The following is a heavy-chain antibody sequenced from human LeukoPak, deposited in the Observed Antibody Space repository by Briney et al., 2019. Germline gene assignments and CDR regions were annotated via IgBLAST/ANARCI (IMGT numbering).Heavy chain of an antibody. J-gene: IGHJ5*02. D-gene: IGHD4-17*01. V-gene: IGHV3-9*01. CDR3: AKKKFPIRDYGDYIGTGPLDP. Sequence: GGSLRLSCAASGFTFDDYAMHWVRQAPGKGLEWVSGISWNSGSIGYADSVKGRFTISRDNAKNSLYLQMNSLRAEDTALYYCAKKKFPIRDYGDYIGTGPLDPWGQGTLVTVSS. CDR1: GFTFDDYA. CDR2: ISWNSGSI.